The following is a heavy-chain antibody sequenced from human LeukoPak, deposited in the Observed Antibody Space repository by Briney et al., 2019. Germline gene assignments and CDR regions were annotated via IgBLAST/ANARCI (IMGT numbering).Heavy chain of an antibody. CDR2: ISYDGSNK. Sequence: PGGSLRLSCAASGFTFSRYWMSWVRQAPGKGLEWVAVISYDGSNKYYADSVKGRFTISRDTSKNTLYLQMNSLRAEDTAVYYCARGSGYSYGFTGRERTKSRLDYWGQGTLVTVSS. CDR1: GFTFSRYW. D-gene: IGHD5-18*01. V-gene: IGHV3-30*03. J-gene: IGHJ4*02. CDR3: ARGSGYSYGFTGRERTKSRLDY.